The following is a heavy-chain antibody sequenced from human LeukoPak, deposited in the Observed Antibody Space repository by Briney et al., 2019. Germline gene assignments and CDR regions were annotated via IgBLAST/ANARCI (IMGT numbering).Heavy chain of an antibody. J-gene: IGHJ4*02. CDR2: ISGSGGST. D-gene: IGHD3-22*01. CDR1: GFTFSSYA. CDR3: ASIPGWYYYDSCGYRDY. V-gene: IGHV3-23*01. Sequence: GGSLRLSCAASGFTFSSYAMSSVRQAPGKGLEWVSAISGSGGSTYYADSVKGRFTISRDNSKNTLYLQMNSLRAEDTAVYYCASIPGWYYYDSCGYRDYWGQGTLVSVSS.